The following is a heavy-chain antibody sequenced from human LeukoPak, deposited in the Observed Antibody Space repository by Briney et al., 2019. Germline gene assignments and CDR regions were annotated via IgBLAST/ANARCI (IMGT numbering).Heavy chain of an antibody. CDR1: GGSISSYY. Sequence: PSETLSLTCTVSGGSISSYYWSWIRQPAGKGLEWIGRIYTSGSTNYNPSLKSRVTISVDKSKNQFSLKLSYVTAADTAVYYCARGGGQQLVGGYYYYYYMDVWGNGTTVTVSS. V-gene: IGHV4-4*07. D-gene: IGHD6-13*01. CDR3: ARGGGQQLVGGYYYYYYMDV. J-gene: IGHJ6*03. CDR2: IYTSGST.